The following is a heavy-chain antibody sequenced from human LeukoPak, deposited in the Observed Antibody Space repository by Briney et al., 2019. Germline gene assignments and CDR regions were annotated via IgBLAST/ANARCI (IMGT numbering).Heavy chain of an antibody. CDR1: GFTFSSYS. Sequence: GGSLRLSCAASGFTFSSYSMNWVRQAPGKGLEWVSSISSSSSYIYYADSVKGRFTISRDNAKNSLYLQMNSLRAEDTAVYYCARSYSRVAPFGYWGQGTLVTVSS. D-gene: IGHD3-22*01. CDR2: ISSSSSYI. J-gene: IGHJ4*02. V-gene: IGHV3-21*01. CDR3: ARSYSRVAPFGY.